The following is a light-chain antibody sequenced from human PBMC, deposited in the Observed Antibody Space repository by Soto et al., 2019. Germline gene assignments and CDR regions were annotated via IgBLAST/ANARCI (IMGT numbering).Light chain of an antibody. CDR3: KKYYNITWT. V-gene: IGKV4-1*01. CDR2: WAS. J-gene: IGKJ1*01. Sequence: DIVMTQSPDSLAVSLGERATINCKSRQSLLYSSNNKNYLGWYQQKPGQSPKLLIYWASTRESGVNDRFSGSGSGTDFTLNIRRLQAEEVALYDCKKYYNITWTVGQGTKGDIK. CDR1: QSLLYSSNNKNY.